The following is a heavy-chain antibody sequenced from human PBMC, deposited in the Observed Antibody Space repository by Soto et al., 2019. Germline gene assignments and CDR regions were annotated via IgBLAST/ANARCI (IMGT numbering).Heavy chain of an antibody. CDR3: ATGGAVAYYYYYMDV. D-gene: IGHD2-15*01. CDR2: IYYSGST. V-gene: IGHV4-59*01. J-gene: IGHJ6*03. CDR1: GGSISSYY. Sequence: SETLSLTCTVSGGSISSYYWSWIRQPPGKGLEWIGYIYYSGSTNYNPSLKSRVTILVDTSKNQFSLKLSSVTAADTAVYYCATGGAVAYYYYYMDVWGKGTTVTVSS.